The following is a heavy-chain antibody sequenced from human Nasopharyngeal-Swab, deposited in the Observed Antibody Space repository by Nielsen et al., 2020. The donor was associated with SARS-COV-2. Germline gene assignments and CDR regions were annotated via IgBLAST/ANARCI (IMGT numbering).Heavy chain of an antibody. CDR1: GFTFSSYA. CDR2: ISGSGGST. J-gene: IGHJ3*02. CDR3: AKTLSDYGDYVDAFDI. Sequence: GESLKISCAASGFTFSSYAMSWVRQAPGKGLAWVSAISGSGGSTYYADSVKGRFTISRDNSKNTLYLQMNSLRAEDTAIYYCAKTLSDYGDYVDAFDIWGQGTMVTVSS. D-gene: IGHD4-17*01. V-gene: IGHV3-23*01.